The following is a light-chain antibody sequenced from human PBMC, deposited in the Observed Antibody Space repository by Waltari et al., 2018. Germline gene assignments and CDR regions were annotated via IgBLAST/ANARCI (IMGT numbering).Light chain of an antibody. V-gene: IGLV2-14*03. CDR2: DVS. J-gene: IGLJ2*01. CDR3: SSYIDSSTLEL. CDR1: SSAIGVYNY. Sequence: QSALTQPASVSGSPGQSITIPCPGTSSAIGVYNYVSCYQQVPGKAPKRIIYDVSNRPSGVSSRFSGSKSGNTASLTISGLQAEDEANYYCSSYIDSSTLELFGGGTSLTVL.